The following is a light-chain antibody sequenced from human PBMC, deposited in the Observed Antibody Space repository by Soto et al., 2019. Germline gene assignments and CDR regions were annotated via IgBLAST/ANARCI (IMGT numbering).Light chain of an antibody. V-gene: IGKV3-20*01. Sequence: EIVLTQSPGTLSFSPGERGSLSFMGILIVISSYLAWYTTKPGQAPRLPIYGAYSRDTGIPDRFSGSGSGTDFTLTISRLEPEDSAGYYCQQYGSSPQITFGQGTRLEI. CDR2: GAY. CDR3: QQYGSSPQIT. J-gene: IGKJ5*01. CDR1: LIVISSY.